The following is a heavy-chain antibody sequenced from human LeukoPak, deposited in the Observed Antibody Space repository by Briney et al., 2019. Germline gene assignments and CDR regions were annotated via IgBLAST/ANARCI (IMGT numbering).Heavy chain of an antibody. CDR3: ARDGYSGLYNWFDP. J-gene: IGHJ5*02. D-gene: IGHD1-26*01. CDR2: INHSGST. Sequence: PSETLSLTCAVYGGXFSGYYCSWIRQPPGKGLQWIGEINHSGSTNYNPSLKSRVTISVDTSKNQFSLKLSSVTAADTAVYYCARDGYSGLYNWFDPWGQGTLVTVSS. CDR1: GGXFSGYY. V-gene: IGHV4-34*01.